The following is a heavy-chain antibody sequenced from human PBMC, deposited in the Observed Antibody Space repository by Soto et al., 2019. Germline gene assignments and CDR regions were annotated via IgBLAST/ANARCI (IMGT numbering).Heavy chain of an antibody. D-gene: IGHD3-10*01. CDR2: ISWNSGSI. Sequence: EVQLVESGGGLVQPGRSLRLSCAASGFTFDDYAMHWVRQAPGKGLEWVSGISWNSGSIGYADSVKGRFTISRDNAKNSLYLQMNSLRAEDTALYYCAKDSSGSGSYYGSYMDVWGKGTTVTVSS. CDR1: GFTFDDYA. J-gene: IGHJ6*03. V-gene: IGHV3-9*01. CDR3: AKDSSGSGSYYGSYMDV.